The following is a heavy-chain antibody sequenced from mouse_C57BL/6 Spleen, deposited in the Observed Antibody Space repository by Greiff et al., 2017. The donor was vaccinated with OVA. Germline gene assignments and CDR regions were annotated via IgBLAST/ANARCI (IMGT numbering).Heavy chain of an antibody. CDR1: GFTFSDYY. V-gene: IGHV5-16*01. CDR2: INYDGSST. CDR3: ARVITTVVAEYFDV. D-gene: IGHD1-1*01. J-gene: IGHJ1*03. Sequence: DVMLVESEGGLVQPGSSMKLSCTASGFTFSDYYMAWVRQVPEKGLEWVANINYDGSSTYYLDSLKSRFIISRDNAKNILYLQMSSLKSEDTATYYCARVITTVVAEYFDVWGTGTTVTVSS.